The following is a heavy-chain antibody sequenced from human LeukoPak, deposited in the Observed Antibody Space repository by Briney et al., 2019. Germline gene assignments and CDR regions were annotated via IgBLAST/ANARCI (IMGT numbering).Heavy chain of an antibody. D-gene: IGHD3-10*01. CDR1: GYTFTSYG. CDR3: ASLLWFGELSGDDAFDI. J-gene: IGHJ3*02. Sequence: EASVKVSCKASGYTFTSYGISWVRQAPGQGLEWMGWISAYNGNTNYAQKLQGRVTMTTDTSTSTAYMELRSLRSDDTAVYYCASLLWFGELSGDDAFDIWGQGTMVTVSS. V-gene: IGHV1-18*01. CDR2: ISAYNGNT.